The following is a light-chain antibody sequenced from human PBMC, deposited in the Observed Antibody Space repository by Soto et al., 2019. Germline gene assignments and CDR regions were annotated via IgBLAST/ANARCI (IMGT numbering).Light chain of an antibody. Sequence: DIQMTQSPSSLSASVGDRVTITCRASQSIRDHLGWYQQKPGKAPKSLIYVASRSQSGVPSRFSGSGSGTEFTLTISSLQPEDFATYYCVQHNSDPWTFGQGTKVEI. CDR3: VQHNSDPWT. V-gene: IGKV1-17*01. CDR1: QSIRDH. J-gene: IGKJ1*01. CDR2: VAS.